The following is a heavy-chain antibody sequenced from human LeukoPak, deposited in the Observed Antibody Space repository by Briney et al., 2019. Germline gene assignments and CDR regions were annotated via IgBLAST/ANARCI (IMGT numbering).Heavy chain of an antibody. J-gene: IGHJ5*02. CDR2: ISYSGSI. V-gene: IGHV4-59*01. CDR1: GGSISTYY. Sequence: PSETLSLTCTVPGGSISTYYWSWIRQPPGKGLEWIGYISYSGSINYNPSLKRRVTISVDTSKNQFSLELSTVTAADTAVYYCARVANWVDPWGQGTLVTVSS. CDR3: ARVANWVDP.